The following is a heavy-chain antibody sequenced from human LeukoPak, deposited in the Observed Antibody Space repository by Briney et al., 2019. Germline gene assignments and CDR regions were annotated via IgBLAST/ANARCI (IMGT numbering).Heavy chain of an antibody. CDR1: GFTFSSYG. V-gene: IGHV3-30*18. D-gene: IGHD3-9*01. CDR2: ISYDGSNK. J-gene: IGHJ4*02. Sequence: PGGSLRLSCAASGFTFSSYGMHWVRQAPGKGLEWVAVISYDGSNKYYADSVKGRFTISRDNYKNTLFLQMNSLRAEDTAVYYCAKDSRSFDWSLANPDYWGQGTLVTVSS. CDR3: AKDSRSFDWSLANPDY.